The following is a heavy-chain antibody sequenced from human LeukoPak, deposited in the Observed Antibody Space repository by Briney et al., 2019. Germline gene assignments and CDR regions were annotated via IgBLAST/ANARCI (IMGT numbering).Heavy chain of an antibody. D-gene: IGHD1-26*01. V-gene: IGHV4-39*01. CDR1: GGSISSSSYY. CDR3: ARYIGGSGTYYFDH. Sequence: SETLSLTCTVSGGSISSSSYYWGWIRQPPGKGLEWIGSMYYSGAAYLNPSLKSRVTISVDTSKNQFSLKLISVTAADTAVYYCARYIGGSGTYYFDHWGQGTLVAVSS. CDR2: MYYSGAA. J-gene: IGHJ4*02.